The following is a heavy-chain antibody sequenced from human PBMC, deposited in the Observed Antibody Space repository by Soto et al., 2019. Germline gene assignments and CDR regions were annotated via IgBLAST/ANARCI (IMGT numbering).Heavy chain of an antibody. CDR3: ARDPKSGNQKLYFDY. CDR2: VSGSGNTQ. J-gene: IGHJ4*02. D-gene: IGHD1-26*01. Sequence: GGSLRLSCVASGFSFRSYSMNWVRQAPGKGPEWVAYVSGSGNTQYYAESVKGRFTISRDNAKQSLYLQLNSLRDEDTAVYYCARDPKSGNQKLYFDYWGQGALVTVSS. CDR1: GFSFRSYS. V-gene: IGHV3-48*02.